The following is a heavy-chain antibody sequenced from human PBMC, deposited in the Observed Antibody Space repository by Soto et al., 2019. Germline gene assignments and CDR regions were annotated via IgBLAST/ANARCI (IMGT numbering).Heavy chain of an antibody. J-gene: IGHJ6*02. Sequence: QVQLQESGPGLVKPSQTLSLTCTVSGGSISSGDYYWSWIRQPPGKGLEWIGYIYYSGSTYYNPSLKSRGTISVDTSKNQFSLKLSSVTAADTAVYYCARDATMVREGEGMDVWGQGTTVTVSS. CDR3: ARDATMVREGEGMDV. CDR1: GGSISSGDYY. D-gene: IGHD3-10*01. CDR2: IYYSGST. V-gene: IGHV4-30-4*01.